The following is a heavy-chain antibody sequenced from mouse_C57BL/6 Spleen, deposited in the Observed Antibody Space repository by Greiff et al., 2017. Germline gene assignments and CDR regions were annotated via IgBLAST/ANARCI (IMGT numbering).Heavy chain of an antibody. V-gene: IGHV1-39*01. Sequence: VQLQQSGPELVKPGASVKISCKASGYSFTDYNMNWVKQSNGKSLEWIGVINPNYGTTSYNQKFKGKATLTVDPSSSTAYMQLNSLTSEDSAVYYCEICYIPTGAWFAYWGQGTLVTVSA. D-gene: IGHD1-3*01. J-gene: IGHJ3*01. CDR1: GYSFTDYN. CDR2: INPNYGTT. CDR3: EICYIPTGAWFAY.